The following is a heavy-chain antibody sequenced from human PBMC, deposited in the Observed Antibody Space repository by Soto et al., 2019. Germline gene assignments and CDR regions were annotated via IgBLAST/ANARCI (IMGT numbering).Heavy chain of an antibody. Sequence: QVQLVQSGAEVKKPGASVKVSCKASGYTFTSYGISWVRQDPGQGREWMGWISAYNGNTNYAQKLQGRVTMTTDTSTSTSYMELSSLRSDDTAVYYCARVLLGYSGYAGIDYWGQVTLVTVSS. CDR1: GYTFTSYG. J-gene: IGHJ4*02. D-gene: IGHD5-12*01. CDR2: ISAYNGNT. V-gene: IGHV1-18*04. CDR3: ARVLLGYSGYAGIDY.